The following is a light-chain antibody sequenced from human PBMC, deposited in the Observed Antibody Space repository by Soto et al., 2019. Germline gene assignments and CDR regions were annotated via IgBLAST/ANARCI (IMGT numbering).Light chain of an antibody. CDR1: SSNIGDNY. CDR3: GTWDTSLSAGV. V-gene: IGLV1-51*01. CDR2: DNN. J-gene: IGLJ2*01. Sequence: QSVLTQPPSVSAAPGQKVSISCSGSSSNIGDNYVSWYQQFPGTAPKLLIYDNNKRPSGIPDRFSGSASGTSATLGITGLQTEYEADYYCGTWDTSLSAGVFGGGTKLTVL.